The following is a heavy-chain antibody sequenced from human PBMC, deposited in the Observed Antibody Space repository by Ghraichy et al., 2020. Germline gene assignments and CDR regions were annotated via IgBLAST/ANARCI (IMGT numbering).Heavy chain of an antibody. V-gene: IGHV3-48*04. J-gene: IGHJ6*02. CDR1: GFTFSSYS. D-gene: IGHD4-17*01. CDR2: ISSSSSTI. Sequence: GGSLRLSCAASGFTFSSYSINWVRQAPGKGLEWVSYISSSSSTIYYADSVKGRFTISRDNAKNSLYLQMNSLRAEDTAVYYCARDYGDYSYYYGMDVWGQGTTVTVSS. CDR3: ARDYGDYSYYYGMDV.